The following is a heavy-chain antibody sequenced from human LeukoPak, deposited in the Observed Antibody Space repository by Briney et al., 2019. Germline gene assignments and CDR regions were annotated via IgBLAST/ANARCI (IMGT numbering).Heavy chain of an antibody. D-gene: IGHD6-6*01. CDR2: ISSSSSYI. Sequence: PGGSLRLSCAASGFTFSSYSMNWVRQAPGKGLEWVSSISSSSSYIYYAGSVKGRFTISRDNAKNSLYLQMNSLRAEDTAVYYCARGLEYSSLLGSYYFDYWGQGTLVTVSS. CDR3: ARGLEYSSLLGSYYFDY. V-gene: IGHV3-21*01. CDR1: GFTFSSYS. J-gene: IGHJ4*02.